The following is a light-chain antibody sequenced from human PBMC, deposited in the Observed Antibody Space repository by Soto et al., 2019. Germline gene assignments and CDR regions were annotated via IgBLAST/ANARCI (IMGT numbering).Light chain of an antibody. Sequence: DIQMTQSPSSLSASVGDRVTITCRASQSISNYLNWYQQKPGKAPKLLMYAASSLQSGVPSRFGGSVSGRDFTLTISSLQPEDFATYYCQQSYSTPRTFGQGTKVEIK. CDR2: AAS. J-gene: IGKJ1*01. V-gene: IGKV1-39*01. CDR3: QQSYSTPRT. CDR1: QSISNY.